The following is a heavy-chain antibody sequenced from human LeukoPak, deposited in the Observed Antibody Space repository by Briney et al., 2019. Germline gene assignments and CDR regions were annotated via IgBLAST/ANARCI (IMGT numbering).Heavy chain of an antibody. Sequence: KPGGPLRLSCAASGFKFSSYSMNWVRQAPGKGLEWVSSISGSSSNIYYTDSVKGRFNISRDNAKNTLYPNMQTKRAKNTAVYVCARSDTTSYYYIVTGWPQAPYFDYGAREPWSPSPQ. D-gene: IGHD3-9*01. J-gene: IGHJ4*02. CDR1: GFKFSSYS. V-gene: IGHV3-21*04. CDR2: ISGSSSNI. CDR3: ARSDTTSYYYIVTGWPQAPYFDY.